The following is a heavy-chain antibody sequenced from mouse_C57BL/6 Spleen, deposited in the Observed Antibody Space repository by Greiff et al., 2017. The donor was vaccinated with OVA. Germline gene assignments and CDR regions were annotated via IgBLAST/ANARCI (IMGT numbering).Heavy chain of an antibody. CDR1: GYTFTSYW. CDR3: ARGGNYHWYFDV. J-gene: IGHJ1*03. V-gene: IGHV1-55*01. D-gene: IGHD2-1*01. Sequence: QVQLQQPGAELVKPGASVKMSCKASGYTFTSYWITWVKPRPGQGLAWIGDIYPGSGSTNYNEKFKSKATLTVDTSSSTAYMQLSSLTSEDSAVYYCARGGNYHWYFDVWGTGTTVTVSS. CDR2: IYPGSGST.